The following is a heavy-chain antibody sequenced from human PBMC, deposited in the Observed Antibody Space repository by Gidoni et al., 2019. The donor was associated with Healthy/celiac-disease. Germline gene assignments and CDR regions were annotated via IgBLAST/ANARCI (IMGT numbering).Heavy chain of an antibody. Sequence: EVQLLESGGGLVQPGGSLRLSCAASGFTFSSYAISWVRQAPGKGLEWVSAISGSGGSRYYADSVKGRFTISRDNSKNTLYLQMNSLRAEDTAVYYCAKGISDSSGYRPYYYYGMDVWGQGTTVTVSS. CDR3: AKGISDSSGYRPYYYYGMDV. D-gene: IGHD3-22*01. CDR2: ISGSGGSR. CDR1: GFTFSSYA. V-gene: IGHV3-23*01. J-gene: IGHJ6*02.